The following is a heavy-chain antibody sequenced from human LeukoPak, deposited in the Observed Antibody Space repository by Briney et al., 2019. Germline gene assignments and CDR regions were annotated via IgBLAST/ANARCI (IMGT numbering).Heavy chain of an antibody. J-gene: IGHJ4*02. Sequence: GASVKVSCKVSGYTFTDYYMHWVQQAPGKGLEWMGLVDPEDGETIYAEKFQGRVTITADTSTDIAYMELSSLRSEDTAVYYCAAYQHTPCSGGSCYPDPIDYWGQGTLVTVSS. CDR3: AAYQHTPCSGGSCYPDPIDY. V-gene: IGHV1-69-2*01. D-gene: IGHD2-15*01. CDR2: VDPEDGET. CDR1: GYTFTDYY.